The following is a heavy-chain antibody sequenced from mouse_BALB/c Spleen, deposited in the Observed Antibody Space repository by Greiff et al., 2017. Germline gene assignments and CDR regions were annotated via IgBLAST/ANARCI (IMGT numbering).Heavy chain of an antibody. D-gene: IGHD2-3*01. CDR1: GFTFSSYA. CDR2: ISSGGST. Sequence: EVHLVESGGGLVKPGGSLKLSCAASGFTFSSYAMSWVRQTPEKRLEWVASISSGGSTYYPDSVKGRFTISRDNARNILYLQMSSLRSEDTAMYYCAGGDGAFAYWGQGTLVTVSA. CDR3: AGGDGAFAY. V-gene: IGHV5-6-5*01. J-gene: IGHJ3*01.